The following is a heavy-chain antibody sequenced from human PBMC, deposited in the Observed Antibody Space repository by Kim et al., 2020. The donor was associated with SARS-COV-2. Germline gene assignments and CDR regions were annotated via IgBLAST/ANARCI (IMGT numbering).Heavy chain of an antibody. V-gene: IGHV3-20*01. CDR3: ARDSITGTFDI. J-gene: IGHJ3*02. CDR2: T. Sequence: TGYADSVKGRFTISRDNAKNSLYLQMSSLRAEDTALYHCARDSITGTFDIWGQGTMVTVSS. D-gene: IGHD3-10*01.